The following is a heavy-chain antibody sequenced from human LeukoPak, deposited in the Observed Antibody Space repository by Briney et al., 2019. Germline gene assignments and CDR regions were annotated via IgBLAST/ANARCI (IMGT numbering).Heavy chain of an antibody. CDR1: GFTLSSYG. CDR3: ARDEPTVTAGPPVGS. Sequence: PGRSLRLSCAASGFTLSSYGMHWVRQAPGKGLEWVAVISYDGSKKYYADSVKGRFTISRDNSKNTLYLQMNSLRAEDTAVYYCARDEPTVTAGPPVGSWGQGTLVTVSS. J-gene: IGHJ4*02. V-gene: IGHV3-30*03. CDR2: ISYDGSKK. D-gene: IGHD4-17*01.